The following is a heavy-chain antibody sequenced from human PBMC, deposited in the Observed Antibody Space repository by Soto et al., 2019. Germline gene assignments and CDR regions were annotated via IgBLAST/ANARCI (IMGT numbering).Heavy chain of an antibody. D-gene: IGHD2-8*02. CDR1: GFTFSTYG. J-gene: IGHJ4*02. CDR2: ISRDGGTK. Sequence: QVQLVESGGGVVQPGRSLRLSCAASGFTFSTYGMHWVRQAPGKGLEWVAVISRDGGTKYYADSMKGRFTISRDNSRNTLFLKMNSLRGDDMAVYYCTGEVASGYWGQGTLVTVSS. CDR3: TGEVASGY. V-gene: IGHV3-30*03.